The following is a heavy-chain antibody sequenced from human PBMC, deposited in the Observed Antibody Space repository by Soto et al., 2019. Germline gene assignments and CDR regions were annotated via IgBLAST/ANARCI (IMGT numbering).Heavy chain of an antibody. CDR3: ARDPRYCSGGSCYSGVPLRWFDP. D-gene: IGHD2-15*01. V-gene: IGHV3-33*01. CDR1: GFTFSSYG. J-gene: IGHJ5*02. Sequence: LRLSCAASGFTFSSYGMHWVRQAPGKGLEWVAVIWYDGSNKYYADSVKGRFTISRDNSKNTLYLQMNSLRAEDTAVYYCARDPRYCSGGSCYSGVPLRWFDPWGQGTLVTVSS. CDR2: IWYDGSNK.